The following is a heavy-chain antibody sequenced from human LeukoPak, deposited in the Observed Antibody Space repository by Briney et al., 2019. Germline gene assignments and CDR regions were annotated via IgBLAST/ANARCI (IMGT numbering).Heavy chain of an antibody. Sequence: GGSLRLSCAASGFSISSYWMHWVRQVPGKGLVWVSRISPDGSTTGYADSVKGRFTASRDNARNTLYLQINSLRAEDSAVYYCARDRDPSSIAARWYYYYGMDVWGQGTTVTVSS. CDR1: GFSISSYW. V-gene: IGHV3-74*01. CDR3: ARDRDPSSIAARWYYYYGMDV. D-gene: IGHD6-6*01. CDR2: ISPDGSTT. J-gene: IGHJ6*02.